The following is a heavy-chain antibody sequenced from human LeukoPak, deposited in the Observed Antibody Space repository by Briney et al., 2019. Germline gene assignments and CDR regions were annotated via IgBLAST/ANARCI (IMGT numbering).Heavy chain of an antibody. J-gene: IGHJ4*02. CDR3: ASITMVRGAYAQIDD. V-gene: IGHV4-30-4*01. Sequence: SETLSLTCTVSGGSISSGDYYWSWIRQPLGKGLEWIGYIYYSGSTYYNPSLRSRVAMSVDTSKNQFSLKLSSVTAADTAVYYCASITMVRGAYAQIDDWGQGTLVTVSS. CDR2: IYYSGST. CDR1: GGSISSGDYY. D-gene: IGHD3-10*01.